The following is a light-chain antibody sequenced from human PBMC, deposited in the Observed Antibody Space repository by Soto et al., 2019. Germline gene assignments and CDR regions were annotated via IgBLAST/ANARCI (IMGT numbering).Light chain of an antibody. V-gene: IGLV4-69*01. Sequence: QLVLTQSPSASASLGASVNLTCTLSSGHSSYAIAWHQQQPGKGPRYLMKLHNDGRHSKGDGIPGRFSGSSSGAERYLTISSLQSEDEADYYCQTWGTGIVIFGGGTKVTVL. J-gene: IGLJ2*01. CDR3: QTWGTGIVI. CDR1: SGHSSYA. CDR2: LHNDGRH.